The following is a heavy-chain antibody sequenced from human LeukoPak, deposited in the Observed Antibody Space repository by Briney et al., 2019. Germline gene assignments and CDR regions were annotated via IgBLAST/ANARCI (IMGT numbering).Heavy chain of an antibody. V-gene: IGHV1-8*03. CDR3: AISSGWSPDAFDI. D-gene: IGHD6-19*01. Sequence: ASVKVSCKASGYTFTSYDINWVRQATGQGLEWMGWMNPNSGNTGYAQKFQGRVTITRNTSISTAYMELSSLRSEDTAVYYCAISSGWSPDAFDIWGQGTMVTVSS. CDR2: MNPNSGNT. CDR1: GYTFTSYD. J-gene: IGHJ3*02.